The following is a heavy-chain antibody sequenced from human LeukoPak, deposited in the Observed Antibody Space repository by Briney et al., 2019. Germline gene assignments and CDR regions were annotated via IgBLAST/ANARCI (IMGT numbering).Heavy chain of an antibody. CDR3: ARESYDSSGYYPSSAFDY. Sequence: GGSLRLSCAASGFTFSSYGMHWVRQAPGKGLGWVAVIWYDGSNKYYADSVKGRFTISRDNSKNTLYLQMNSLRAEDTAVYYCARESYDSSGYYPSSAFDYWGQGTLVTVSS. V-gene: IGHV3-33*01. D-gene: IGHD3-22*01. J-gene: IGHJ4*02. CDR1: GFTFSSYG. CDR2: IWYDGSNK.